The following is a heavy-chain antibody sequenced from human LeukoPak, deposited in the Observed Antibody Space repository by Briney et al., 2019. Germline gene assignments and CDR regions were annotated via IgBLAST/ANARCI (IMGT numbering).Heavy chain of an antibody. CDR2: ISSSSSYI. J-gene: IGHJ4*02. CDR1: GFTFSGYS. CDR3: ARDLNDYYSYYYDY. V-gene: IGHV3-21*01. Sequence: PGGSLRLSCAASGFTFSGYSMNWVRQAPGKWLEWVSSISSSSSYIYYADSVKGRFTISRDNAKNSLYLQMNSLRAEDSAVYYCARDLNDYYSYYYDYWGQGTLVTVSS. D-gene: IGHD3-22*01.